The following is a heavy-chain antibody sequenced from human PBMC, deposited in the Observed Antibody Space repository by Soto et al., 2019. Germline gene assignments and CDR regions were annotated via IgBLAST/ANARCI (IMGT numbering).Heavy chain of an antibody. CDR1: GDSISSGGYY. J-gene: IGHJ4*02. Sequence: QVQLQESGPGLVKPSQTLSLTCNVSGDSISSGGYYWSWIRQHPGKGLEWIGYVYYSGSIYYNPSLKRRVTISVDTCKNQFSLKLSSVTAADAAVYFCARGNRAPLGPKSKPYCDYWGQGTLVTVSS. V-gene: IGHV4-31*03. CDR3: ARGNRAPLGPKSKPYCDY. CDR2: VYYSGSI.